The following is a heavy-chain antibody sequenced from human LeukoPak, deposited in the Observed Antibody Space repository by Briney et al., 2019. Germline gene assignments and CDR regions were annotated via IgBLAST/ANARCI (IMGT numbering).Heavy chain of an antibody. CDR2: INHSGST. CDR3: ARDGSYRLGYYYYYMDV. Sequence: SETLSLTCAVYGGSFSGYYWSWIRQPPGKGLEWIGEINHSGSTNYNPSLKSRVTISVDTSKNQFSLKLSSVTAADTAVYYCARDGSYRLGYYYYYMDVWGKGTTVTVPS. V-gene: IGHV4-34*01. D-gene: IGHD1-26*01. J-gene: IGHJ6*03. CDR1: GGSFSGYY.